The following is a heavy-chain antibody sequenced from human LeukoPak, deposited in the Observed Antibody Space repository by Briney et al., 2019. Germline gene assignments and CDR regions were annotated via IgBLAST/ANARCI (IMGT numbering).Heavy chain of an antibody. J-gene: IGHJ4*02. CDR2: IIPIFGTA. CDR1: GGTFSSYA. V-gene: IGHV1-69*01. Sequence: SVKVSCKASGGTFSSYAISWVRQAPGQGLEWMGGIIPIFGTANYAQKFQGRVTITADESTSTAYMELSSLRSEDTAVYYCARGSTGIVGATPSPFDYWGQGTLVTVSS. CDR3: ARGSTGIVGATPSPFDY. D-gene: IGHD1-26*01.